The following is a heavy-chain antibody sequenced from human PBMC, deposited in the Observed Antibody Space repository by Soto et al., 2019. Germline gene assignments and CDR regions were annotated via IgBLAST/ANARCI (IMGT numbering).Heavy chain of an antibody. CDR3: ASHYCSGGSCYGFDY. J-gene: IGHJ4*02. Sequence: GESLKISCKGSGYSFTSYWISWVRQMPGKGLEWMGRIDPSDSYTNYSPSFQGHVTISADKSISTAYLQWSSLKASDTAMYYCASHYCSGGSCYGFDYRGQGPLVPVSS. D-gene: IGHD2-15*01. CDR1: GYSFTSYW. V-gene: IGHV5-10-1*01. CDR2: IDPSDSYT.